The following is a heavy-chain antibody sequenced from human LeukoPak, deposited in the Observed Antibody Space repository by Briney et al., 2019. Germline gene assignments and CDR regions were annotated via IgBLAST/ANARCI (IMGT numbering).Heavy chain of an antibody. D-gene: IGHD3-10*01. CDR3: ARRRMVRGVINYYYYMDV. CDR1: GGSISSSSYY. Sequence: SSETLSLTCTVSGGSISSSSYYWGWIRQPPGKGLEWIGSIYYSGSTYYNPSLKSRVTISVDTSKNQFSLKLSSVTAADTAVYCCARRRMVRGVINYYYYMDVWGKGTTVTVSS. J-gene: IGHJ6*03. CDR2: IYYSGST. V-gene: IGHV4-39*01.